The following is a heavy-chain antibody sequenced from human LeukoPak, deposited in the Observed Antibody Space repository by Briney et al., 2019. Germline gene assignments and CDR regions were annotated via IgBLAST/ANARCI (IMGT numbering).Heavy chain of an antibody. J-gene: IGHJ4*02. D-gene: IGHD3-22*01. V-gene: IGHV4-39*07. CDR2: IYYSGST. CDR3: ARERTTYYYDSSGEFDY. Sequence: GSLRLSCAASGFTFSSYSMNWVRQPPGKGLEWVGSIYYSGSTYYNPSLKSRVTISVDTSKNQFSLKLSSVTAADTAVYYCARERTTYYYDSSGEFDYWGQGTLVTVSS. CDR1: GFTFSSYS.